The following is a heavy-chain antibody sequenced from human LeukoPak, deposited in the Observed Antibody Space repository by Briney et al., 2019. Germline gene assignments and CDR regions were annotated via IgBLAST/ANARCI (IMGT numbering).Heavy chain of an antibody. CDR3: VRDNYGGILDF. V-gene: IGHV3-30*04. Sequence: GGSLRLSCAASGFTFTRYTMHWVRQAPGKGLEWVAVVLYDGSNKYYADSVKGRFTLSRDNSKNTLSLQMNTLRADDTAVYYCVRDNYGGILDFWGQGTLLTVSS. CDR2: VLYDGSNK. D-gene: IGHD2-21*01. J-gene: IGHJ4*02. CDR1: GFTFTRYT.